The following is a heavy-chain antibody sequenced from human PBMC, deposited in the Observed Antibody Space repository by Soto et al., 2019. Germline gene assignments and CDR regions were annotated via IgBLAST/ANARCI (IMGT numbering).Heavy chain of an antibody. CDR3: CLTTVTAYFDY. V-gene: IGHV3-30*03. Sequence: GGSLRLSCAASGFTFSSYGMHWVRQAPGKGLEWVAVISYDGSNKYYADSVKGRFTISRDNSKNTLYLQMNSLRAEDTAVYYCCLTTVTAYFDYWGQGTLVTVSS. CDR1: GFTFSSYG. J-gene: IGHJ4*02. CDR2: ISYDGSNK. D-gene: IGHD4-17*01.